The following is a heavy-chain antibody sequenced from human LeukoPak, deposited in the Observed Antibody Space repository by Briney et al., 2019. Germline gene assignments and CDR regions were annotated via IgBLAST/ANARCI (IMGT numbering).Heavy chain of an antibody. J-gene: IGHJ4*02. CDR2: TNSDGSST. Sequence: HAGGSLRLSCAASGFTFSSYWMHWVRQAPGKGLVWASRTNSDGSSTSYADSVKGRFTISRDNAKNTLYLQMNSLRAEDTAVYYCARVRSVAARRGYFDYWGQGTLVTVSS. CDR1: GFTFSSYW. V-gene: IGHV3-74*01. D-gene: IGHD6-6*01. CDR3: ARVRSVAARRGYFDY.